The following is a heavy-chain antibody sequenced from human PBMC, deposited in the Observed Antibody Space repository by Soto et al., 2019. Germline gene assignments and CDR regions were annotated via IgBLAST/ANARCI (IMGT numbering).Heavy chain of an antibody. CDR2: IIPVFGTT. V-gene: IGHV1-69*12. CDR3: ARCITIFGGCYFDY. D-gene: IGHD3-3*01. Sequence: QVQLVQSGAEVKKPGSSVKVSCKASGGTFSSYSITWVRQAPGQGLEWMGVIIPVFGTTNYAQNFQGRVTXLAXEXTTTAYMELSSLRSEDTAVYYCARCITIFGGCYFDYWGQGTLVTVSS. CDR1: GGTFSSYS. J-gene: IGHJ4*02.